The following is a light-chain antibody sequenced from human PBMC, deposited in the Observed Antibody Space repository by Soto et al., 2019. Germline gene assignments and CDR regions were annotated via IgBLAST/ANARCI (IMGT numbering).Light chain of an antibody. Sequence: AIQMPQSPSSLSASVGERVTITCRASQGIRNDLGWYQQKPGKAPKLLISTASTLQSGVPSRFSGSGFGTDFTLTISSLQPEDSAIYYCQQADTFPITFGQGTRLEI. CDR3: QQADTFPIT. J-gene: IGKJ5*01. V-gene: IGKV1-6*01. CDR2: TAS. CDR1: QGIRND.